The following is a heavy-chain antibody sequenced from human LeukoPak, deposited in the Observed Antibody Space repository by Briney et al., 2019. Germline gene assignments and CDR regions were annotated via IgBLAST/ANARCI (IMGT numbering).Heavy chain of an antibody. Sequence: GSSQRLSCAASGFTLSSYGMQWARQAPGRGLGWGAVIWYDGSNKYYADSVKRRFTISRDNSKNTLYLQMTSLRADDTAVYYCAREGGYSGYSFDYWGQGTLVTVSS. CDR3: AREGGYSGYSFDY. J-gene: IGHJ4*02. CDR1: GFTLSSYG. V-gene: IGHV3-33*01. D-gene: IGHD5-12*01. CDR2: IWYDGSNK.